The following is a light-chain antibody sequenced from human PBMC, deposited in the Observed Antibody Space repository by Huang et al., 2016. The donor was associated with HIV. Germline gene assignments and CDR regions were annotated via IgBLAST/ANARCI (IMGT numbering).Light chain of an antibody. CDR3: QQRSSWPPFT. J-gene: IGKJ3*01. CDR2: DVS. V-gene: IGKV3-11*01. CDR1: QRVRNL. Sequence: EILLTQSPATLSLSQGVRATLSCRASQRVRNLLALYQQKPGQPPRLLIYDVSTRATGIPDRFSGSGSDTDFTLTISSLEPEDFAVYYCQQRSSWPPFTFGPGTKVDIK.